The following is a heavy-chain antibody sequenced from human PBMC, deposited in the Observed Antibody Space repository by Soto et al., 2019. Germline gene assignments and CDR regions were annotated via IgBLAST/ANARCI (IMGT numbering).Heavy chain of an antibody. D-gene: IGHD3-22*01. CDR2: ISYSGST. Sequence: PSETLSLTCTVSGGSISSTSYFWGWTRQPPGKGLEWIGSISYSGSTYYNPSLKSRVTISVDTSKNEFSLKLSSVSAADTAMYYCARAQGGNSVIVASIWGQGTLVTVSS. V-gene: IGHV4-39*01. J-gene: IGHJ4*02. CDR1: GGSISSTSYF. CDR3: ARAQGGNSVIVASI.